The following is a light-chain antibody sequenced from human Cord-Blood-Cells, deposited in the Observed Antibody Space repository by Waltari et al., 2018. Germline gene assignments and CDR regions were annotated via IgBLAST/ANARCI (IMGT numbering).Light chain of an antibody. CDR3: CSYAGSSTFVV. CDR1: SSDVGSYNL. J-gene: IGLJ2*01. V-gene: IGLV2-23*03. CDR2: EGS. Sequence: QSVLTQPASVSGSPGQSITISCTGTSSDVGSYNLVSWYQQHPGQAAKLMIYEGSKRPSGVSHRFSGCKSGNTAFLTSSGLQAEDEADYCCCSYAGSSTFVVFGGGTKLTVL.